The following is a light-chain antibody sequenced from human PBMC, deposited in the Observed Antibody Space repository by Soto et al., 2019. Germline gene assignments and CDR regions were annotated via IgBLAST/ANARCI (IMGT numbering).Light chain of an antibody. CDR2: DNN. V-gene: IGLV1-51*01. J-gene: IGLJ2*01. CDR1: SSNIGNNS. Sequence: QSVLTQPPSVSAAPGQKVTISCSGSSSNIGNNSVSWYQQLPGTAPKLIIYDNNKRPSEIPDRFSGSKSGTSATLGITGLPTGYEADYYCGTWDSSLSAVVFGGGTQRTVL. CDR3: GTWDSSLSAVV.